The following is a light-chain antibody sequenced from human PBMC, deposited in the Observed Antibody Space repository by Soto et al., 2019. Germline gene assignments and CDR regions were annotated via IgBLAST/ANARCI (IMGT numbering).Light chain of an antibody. CDR3: YSYAGRNIWV. J-gene: IGLJ3*02. V-gene: IGLV2-8*01. CDR2: GVT. Sequence: QSALAQPPSASGSPGQSVTISCTGSGSDIGAYNFVSWYQQHSGKAPKLMIFGVTERPSGVHDRFSGSKSGNTASLTVSGLQADDEAVYYCYSYAGRNIWVFGGGTKLTVL. CDR1: GSDIGAYNF.